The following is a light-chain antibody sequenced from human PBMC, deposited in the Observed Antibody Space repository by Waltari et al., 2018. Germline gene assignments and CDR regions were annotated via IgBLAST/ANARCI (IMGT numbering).Light chain of an antibody. J-gene: IGKJ5*01. CDR3: QQFKSFLIT. CDR2: DAS. V-gene: IGKV1-13*02. CDR1: QGINSP. Sequence: AIQLTHSPSSLSTSVGDRVTIPCRASQGINSPLAWYQQKPGKAPKLLIYDASSLESGVPSRFSGSGYGTDFTLTISSLQPEDFATYYCQQFKSFLITFGQGTRLEIK.